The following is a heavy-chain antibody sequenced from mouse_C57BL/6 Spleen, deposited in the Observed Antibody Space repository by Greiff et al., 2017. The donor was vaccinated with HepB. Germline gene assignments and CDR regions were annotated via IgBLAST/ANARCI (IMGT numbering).Heavy chain of an antibody. J-gene: IGHJ3*01. CDR3: ARSGQPYPCFAD. Sequence: QVQPQQPGAELVRPGSSVKLSCKASGYTFTSYWMHWVKQRPIQGLEWIGNIDPSDSETHYNQKFKDKATLTVDKSSSTAYMQLRSLTSEDSAVYYCARSGQPYPCFADWGQGTLVTVSA. D-gene: IGHD3-3*01. CDR2: IDPSDSET. CDR1: GYTFTSYW. V-gene: IGHV1-52*01.